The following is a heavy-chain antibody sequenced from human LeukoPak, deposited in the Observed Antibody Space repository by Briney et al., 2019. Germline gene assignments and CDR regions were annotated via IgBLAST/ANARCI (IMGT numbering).Heavy chain of an antibody. CDR3: ARENFRAHDY. J-gene: IGHJ4*02. V-gene: IGHV4-4*03. CDR1: GGSLSSSNW. CDR2: IYHSGST. D-gene: IGHD2/OR15-2a*01. Sequence: PETLSPTCAVSGGSLSSSNWWSWVRQPPGKGLEWIGEIYHSGSTNYNPSLTSRVTISVDKSKNQFSLKLSSVTAADTAVYYCARENFRAHDYWGQGTLVTVSS.